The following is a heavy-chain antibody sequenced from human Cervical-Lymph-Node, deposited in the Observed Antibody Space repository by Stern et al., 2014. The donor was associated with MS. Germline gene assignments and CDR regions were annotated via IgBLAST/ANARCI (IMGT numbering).Heavy chain of an antibody. J-gene: IGHJ1*01. CDR3: ARDSTNGRGEYFQN. CDR1: GFTFSTDA. Sequence: QVQLVGSGGGVVQPGRSLRLSCAASGFTFSTDAIHWIRQAPGKGLEWVALISYDGSSKYYADSVRGRFTISRDNSKNTLYLHMNSLRTEDTAVYYCARDSTNGRGEYFQNWGQGTLVTVSS. CDR2: ISYDGSSK. D-gene: IGHD1-14*01. V-gene: IGHV3-30-3*01.